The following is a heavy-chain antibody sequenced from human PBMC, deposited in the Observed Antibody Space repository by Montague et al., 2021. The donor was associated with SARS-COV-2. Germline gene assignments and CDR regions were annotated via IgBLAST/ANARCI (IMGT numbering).Heavy chain of an antibody. D-gene: IGHD3-22*01. J-gene: IGHJ6*02. CDR3: ARGGGYYNYGLDV. CDR2: IYYSGST. CDR1: GGSISNYY. Sequence: SETLSLTCTVSGGSISNYYWSWIRQPPGRGLEWIGYIYYSGSTDYRPSRRGGVTISLDTSKNQFSLKVTSVTAADTAVYYCARGGGYYNYGLDVWGPGTTVTVSS. V-gene: IGHV4-59*01.